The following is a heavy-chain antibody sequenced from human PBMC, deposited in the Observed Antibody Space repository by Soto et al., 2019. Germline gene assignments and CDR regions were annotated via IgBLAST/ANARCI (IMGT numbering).Heavy chain of an antibody. V-gene: IGHV1-46*01. CDR1: GYGFTSYF. J-gene: IGHJ3*02. D-gene: IGHD6-13*01. CDR3: ARGGAVVKQKSSAFDI. Sequence: QMQLVQSGPEVKKPGASVIVSCKASGYGFTSYFIHAVRQAPGQGLEWMGVINPTGGSTTLAQKFQGRVSMTRDTSPDTGFTEVRSLRSEDTAVYYCARGGAVVKQKSSAFDIWGQGTSGTVSS. CDR2: INPTGGST.